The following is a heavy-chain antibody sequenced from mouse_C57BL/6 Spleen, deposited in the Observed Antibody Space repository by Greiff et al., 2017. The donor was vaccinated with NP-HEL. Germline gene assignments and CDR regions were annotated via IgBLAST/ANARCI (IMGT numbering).Heavy chain of an antibody. V-gene: IGHV1-76*01. D-gene: IGHD1-1*01. CDR2: IYPGSGNT. J-gene: IGHJ2*01. CDR1: GYTFTDYY. CDR3: ARGGIYYYGSSFPYYFDY. Sequence: QVQLKESGAELVRPGASVKLSCKASGYTFTDYYINWVKQRPGQGLEWIARIYPGSGNTYYNEKFKGKATLTAEKSSSTAYMQLSSLTSEDSAVYFCARGGIYYYGSSFPYYFDYWGQGTTLTVSS.